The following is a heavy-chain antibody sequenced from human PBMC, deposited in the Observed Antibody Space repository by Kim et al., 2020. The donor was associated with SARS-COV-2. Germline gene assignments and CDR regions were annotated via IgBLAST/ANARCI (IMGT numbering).Heavy chain of an antibody. J-gene: IGHJ5*02. CDR3: ASLPLYSSSWSKGGFDP. CDR1: GYSISSGYY. D-gene: IGHD6-13*01. Sequence: SETLSLTCTVSGYSISSGYYWGWIRQPPGKGLEWIGSIYHSGSTYYNPSLKSRVTISVDTSKNQFSLKLSSVTAADTAVYYCASLPLYSSSWSKGGFDPWGQGTLVTVSS. V-gene: IGHV4-38-2*02. CDR2: IYHSGST.